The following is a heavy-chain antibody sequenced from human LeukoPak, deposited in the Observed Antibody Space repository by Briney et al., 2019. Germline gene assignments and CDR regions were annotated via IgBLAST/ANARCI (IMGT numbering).Heavy chain of an antibody. CDR3: ARSIPIAVAVFDY. Sequence: IGSIYYSGSTYYNPSLKSRVTISVDTSKNQFSLKLSSVTAADTAVYYCARSIPIAVAVFDYWGQGTLVTVSS. CDR2: IYYSGST. J-gene: IGHJ4*02. V-gene: IGHV4-39*07. D-gene: IGHD6-19*01.